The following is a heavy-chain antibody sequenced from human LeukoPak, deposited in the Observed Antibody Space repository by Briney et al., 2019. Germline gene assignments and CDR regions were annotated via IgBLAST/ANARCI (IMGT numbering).Heavy chain of an antibody. J-gene: IGHJ4*02. Sequence: GRSLRLPCAASGLPLDEYGMRWVRQAPGKGLEWVSDINWNGGRTGHAEAVKGRYTVPRHNPKHSLYLQMNSLRAEDTALYHCARRRRGSGGVMPRGEYYFDYWGQGTLVTVSS. CDR1: GLPLDEYG. CDR3: ARRRRGSGGVMPRGEYYFDY. CDR2: INWNGGRT. D-gene: IGHD3-10*01. V-gene: IGHV3-20*01.